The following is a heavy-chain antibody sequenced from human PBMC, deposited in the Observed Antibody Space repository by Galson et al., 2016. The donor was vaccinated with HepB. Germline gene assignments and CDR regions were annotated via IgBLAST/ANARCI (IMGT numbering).Heavy chain of an antibody. J-gene: IGHJ5*02. CDR1: GGTFSSYA. Sequence: CKASGGTFSSYAISWVRQAPGQGLEWMGRIIPILGIANYAQKFQGRVTITADKSTSTAYMELSSLRSEDTAVYYCARDLGSGSLRMGIDPWGQGTLVTVSS. D-gene: IGHD6-13*01. CDR2: IIPILGIA. CDR3: ARDLGSGSLRMGIDP. V-gene: IGHV1-69*04.